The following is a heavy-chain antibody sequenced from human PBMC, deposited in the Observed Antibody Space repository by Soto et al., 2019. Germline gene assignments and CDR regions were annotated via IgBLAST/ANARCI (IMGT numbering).Heavy chain of an antibody. J-gene: IGHJ4*02. Sequence: QVQLVQSGAEVKKPGSSVKVSCKASGDTFSFYSINWVRQAPGLGLEWMGRINPILRMSNYAQRFQGRVTMTAGKSTSTADMELSSLRSEETAMYYCASSYGSGYRAFDYWGQGALGTVSS. D-gene: IGHD3-10*01. CDR2: INPILRMS. CDR1: GDTFSFYS. CDR3: ASSYGSGYRAFDY. V-gene: IGHV1-69*02.